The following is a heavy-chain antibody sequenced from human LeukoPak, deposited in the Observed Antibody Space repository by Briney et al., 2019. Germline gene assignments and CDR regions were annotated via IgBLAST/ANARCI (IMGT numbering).Heavy chain of an antibody. CDR1: GLTVSSSY. J-gene: IGHJ6*02. CDR2: IYIGDNP. CDR3: TTDYAPPGTFDWLFPNYYYYGMDV. D-gene: IGHD3-9*01. V-gene: IGHV3-53*01. Sequence: PGGSLRLSCAASGLTVSSSYMSWVRQAPGKGLEWVSIIYIGDNPHYADSVKCRFTLSRDDSKNTLYLQMNSLKTEDTAVYYCTTDYAPPGTFDWLFPNYYYYGMDVWGQGTTVTVSS.